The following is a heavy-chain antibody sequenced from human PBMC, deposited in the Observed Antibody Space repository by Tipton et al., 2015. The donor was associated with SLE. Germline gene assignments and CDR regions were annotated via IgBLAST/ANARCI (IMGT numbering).Heavy chain of an antibody. CDR3: ARETPWARFDP. D-gene: IGHD2-15*01. J-gene: IGHJ5*02. V-gene: IGHV4-59*01. CDR1: AGSISSYF. CDR2: TYNSGST. Sequence: TLSLTCTVSAGSISSYFWSWIRQPPGKGLEWIGYTYNSGSTNYNPSLKSRVTISVDTSKNQISLKLSSVTPADTAVYYCARETPWARFDPWGQGTLVTVSS.